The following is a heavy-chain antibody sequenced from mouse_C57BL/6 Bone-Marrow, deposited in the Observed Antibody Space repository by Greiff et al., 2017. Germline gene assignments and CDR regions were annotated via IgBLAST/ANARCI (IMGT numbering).Heavy chain of an antibody. Sequence: QVQLQQPGAELVRPGSSVKLSCKASGSTFTSYWMHWVKQRPIQGLEWIGNIDPSDSETHYNQKFKDKATLTVDKSSSTAYMQLSSLTSDDSAVYYWARKGGYGNSAWCAYWGQGTLVTVSA. CDR2: IDPSDSET. D-gene: IGHD2-1*01. CDR3: ARKGGYGNSAWCAY. J-gene: IGHJ3*01. CDR1: GSTFTSYW. V-gene: IGHV1-52*01.